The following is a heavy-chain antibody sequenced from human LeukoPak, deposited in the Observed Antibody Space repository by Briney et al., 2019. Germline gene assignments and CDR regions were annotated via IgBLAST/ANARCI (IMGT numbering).Heavy chain of an antibody. Sequence: ASVKVSCKASGCIFIGYYLHWVRQAPGQGREWMGWINPNTGGTNYAQKFQGRVTMTGDTSISTAYMELSRLRSDDPAVYYCARERGVRGVIITPYWGQGTLVTVSS. CDR2: INPNTGGT. CDR1: GCIFIGYY. J-gene: IGHJ4*02. D-gene: IGHD3-10*01. V-gene: IGHV1-2*02. CDR3: ARERGVRGVIITPY.